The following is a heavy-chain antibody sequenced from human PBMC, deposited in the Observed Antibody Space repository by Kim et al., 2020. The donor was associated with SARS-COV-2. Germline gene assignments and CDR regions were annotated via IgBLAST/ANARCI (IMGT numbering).Heavy chain of an antibody. Sequence: DSVKGRFTIPRDNSKHTLYLQMNSLRAEETAVYYCAKCRITIFGVAPFDYWGQGTLVTVSS. V-gene: IGHV3-23*01. J-gene: IGHJ4*02. D-gene: IGHD3-3*01. CDR3: AKCRITIFGVAPFDY.